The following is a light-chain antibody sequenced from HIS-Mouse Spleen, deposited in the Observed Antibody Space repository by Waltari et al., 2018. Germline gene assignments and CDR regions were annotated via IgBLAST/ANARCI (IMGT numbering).Light chain of an antibody. CDR3: QQYYSTPYT. V-gene: IGKV4-1*01. CDR2: WAS. CDR1: QRVLYSSNNKNY. J-gene: IGKJ2*01. Sequence: DILMTQSPDSLAVSLGERATIHCKSSQRVLYSSNNKNYLAWYQQKPGQPPKLLIYWASTRESGVPDRFSGSGSGTDFTLTISSLQAEDVAVYYCQQYYSTPYTFGQGTKLEIK.